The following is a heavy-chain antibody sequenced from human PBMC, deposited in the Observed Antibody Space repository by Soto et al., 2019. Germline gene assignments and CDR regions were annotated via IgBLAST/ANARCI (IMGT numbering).Heavy chain of an antibody. J-gene: IGHJ4*02. CDR2: ISGSGGST. Sequence: QSGGSLRLSCAASGFTFSSYAMSWVRQAPGKGLEWVSAISGSGGSTFYADSVKGRFTISRDNSKNTLYLQMNSLRAEDTAVYYCAKDIVGAILRPHWGQGTLVTVSS. CDR1: GFTFSSYA. CDR3: AKDIVGAILRPH. D-gene: IGHD1-26*01. V-gene: IGHV3-23*01.